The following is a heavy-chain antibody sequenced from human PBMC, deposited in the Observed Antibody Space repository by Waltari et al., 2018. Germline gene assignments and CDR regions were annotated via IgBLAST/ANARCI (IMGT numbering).Heavy chain of an antibody. CDR2: IYYSGNT. V-gene: IGHV4-30-4*01. CDR3: AAMIQGIEYLDF. J-gene: IGHJ4*02. D-gene: IGHD3-10*01. Sequence: QVHLQESGPGLVKPSETLSLTCSVSGAVISAGDHFWSWIRQAPGKGLEWIGYIYYSGNTYYDPSVKGRVSMSVDTSRNDFSLFLNSVTAADTAIYFCAAMIQGIEYLDFWGQGVLVTVSS. CDR1: GAVISAGDHF.